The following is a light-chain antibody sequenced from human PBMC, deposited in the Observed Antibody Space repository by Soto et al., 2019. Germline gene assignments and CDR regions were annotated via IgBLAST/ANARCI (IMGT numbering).Light chain of an antibody. CDR1: QSVSSRN. CDR3: LRYGDSPPAYT. J-gene: IGKJ2*01. V-gene: IGKV3-20*01. CDR2: GAS. Sequence: EIVLTQSPGTVSLSPGERATLSCRASQSVSSRNLAWYRQKPGQAPSLLIFGASNRPTGIPDRFSGSGSGTDFTPTISRLEPEDCAVYYCLRYGDSPPAYTFGQGTKLEIK.